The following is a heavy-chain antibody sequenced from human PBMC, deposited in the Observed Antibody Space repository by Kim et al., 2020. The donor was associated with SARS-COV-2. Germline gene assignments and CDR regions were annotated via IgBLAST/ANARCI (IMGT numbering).Heavy chain of an antibody. CDR2: ICSDGRCK. J-gene: IGHJ4*02. CDR1: GFTFSRHC. V-gene: IGHV3-33*08. D-gene: IGHD3-10*01. CDR3: ARDDGSGVDY. Sequence: GGSLRLSCVASGFTFSRHCMHWVRQAPGKGLVWVSIICSDGRCKYYVDSVKGRFTISRDDAKNTLYLQMNSLGPEDTAVYYCARDDGSGVDYWGQGTLVTVSS.